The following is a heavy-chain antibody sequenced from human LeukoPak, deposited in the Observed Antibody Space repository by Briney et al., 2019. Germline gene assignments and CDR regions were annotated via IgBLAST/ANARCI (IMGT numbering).Heavy chain of an antibody. D-gene: IGHD4-17*01. Sequence: SETLSLTCTVSGGSISSYYWSWIRQPPGKGLEWIGYIYYSGSTNYNPSLKSRVTISVDTSKNQFSLKLSSVTAADTAVYYCARVLSSDYGDSYYYYYGMDVWGQGTTVTVSS. V-gene: IGHV4-59*01. CDR2: IYYSGST. CDR3: ARVLSSDYGDSYYYYYGMDV. CDR1: GGSISSYY. J-gene: IGHJ6*02.